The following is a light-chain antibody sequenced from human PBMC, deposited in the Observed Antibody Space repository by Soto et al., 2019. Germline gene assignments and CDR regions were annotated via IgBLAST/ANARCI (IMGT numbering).Light chain of an antibody. V-gene: IGKV3-15*01. CDR3: QQYNNWPVT. CDR2: GAS. CDR1: QSVGSN. Sequence: EVLMTQSPATLSVSPGERATLSCRASQSVGSNLAWYQQKPGQAPRLLIYGASTRTTAIPARFSSSGSGTEFTLAISSLQSEDFAVYYCQQYNNWPVTVGGGTKVDSK. J-gene: IGKJ4*01.